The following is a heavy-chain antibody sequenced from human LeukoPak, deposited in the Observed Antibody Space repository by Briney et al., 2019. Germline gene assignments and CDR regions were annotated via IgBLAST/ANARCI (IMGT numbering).Heavy chain of an antibody. V-gene: IGHV3-73*01. Sequence: GGSLRLSCAASGFTFSGSAMHWVCQASGKGLEWVGRIRSKANSYATAYAASVKGRFTISRDDSKDTAYLQMNSLKTEDTAVYYCTRHGGLGPFDYWGQGTLVTVSS. CDR1: GFTFSGSA. CDR2: IRSKANSYAT. J-gene: IGHJ4*02. D-gene: IGHD3-16*01. CDR3: TRHGGLGPFDY.